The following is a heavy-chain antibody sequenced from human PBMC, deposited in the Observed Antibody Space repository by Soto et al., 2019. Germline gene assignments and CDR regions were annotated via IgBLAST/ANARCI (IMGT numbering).Heavy chain of an antibody. CDR1: GYTFTSYA. Sequence: RASVKVSCKASGYTFTSYAMHWVRQAPGQRLEWMGWINAGNGNTKYSQKFQGRVTITRDTSASTAYMELSSLRSEDTAVYYCARDGYWSGSTMEGYCSGGSCSTFLNWFDPWGQGTLVTVSS. J-gene: IGHJ5*02. CDR3: ARDGYWSGSTMEGYCSGGSCSTFLNWFDP. CDR2: INAGNGNT. V-gene: IGHV1-3*01. D-gene: IGHD2-15*01.